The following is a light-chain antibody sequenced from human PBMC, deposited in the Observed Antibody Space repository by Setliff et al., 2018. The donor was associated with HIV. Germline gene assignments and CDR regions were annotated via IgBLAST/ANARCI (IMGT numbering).Light chain of an antibody. V-gene: IGLV1-51*01. CDR2: DNS. Sequence: QSVLTQPPSVSAAPGQTVTISCSGSGSNIGNNYVSWYQHIPGTAPKLLISDNSQRRPGIPERFSGSKSGTSATLTITGLQTGDEGDYYCGVWDSRLSAIFGGGTKVTVL. CDR1: GSNIGNNY. CDR3: GVWDSRLSAI. J-gene: IGLJ2*01.